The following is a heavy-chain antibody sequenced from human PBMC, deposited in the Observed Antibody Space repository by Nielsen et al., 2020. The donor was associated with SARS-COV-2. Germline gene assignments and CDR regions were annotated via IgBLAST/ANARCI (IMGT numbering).Heavy chain of an antibody. J-gene: IGHJ4*02. CDR3: ATPKYYYDSSGYPPFDY. V-gene: IGHV1-18*01. D-gene: IGHD3-22*01. CDR1: GYTFTSYG. CDR2: ISAYNGNT. Sequence: ASVKVSCKASGYTFTSYGISWVRQAPGQGLEWMGWISAYNGNTNYAQKFQGRVTMTEDTSTDTAYMELSSLRSEDTAVYYCATPKYYYDSSGYPPFDYWGQGTLVTVSS.